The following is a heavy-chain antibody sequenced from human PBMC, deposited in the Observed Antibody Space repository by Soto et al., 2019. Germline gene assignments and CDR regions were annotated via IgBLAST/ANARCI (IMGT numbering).Heavy chain of an antibody. CDR3: ARHGDYSGMDV. V-gene: IGHV4-34*01. Sequence: QAQLQQWGAGLLKPSETLSLTCAVYGGSFRGYYWSWIRQPPGKGLEWIGEINHSGSTNYNPALKSRVTISVDTSKNQFSLKLSSVTAADTAVYYCARHGDYSGMDVWGQGTTVTVSS. D-gene: IGHD3-16*01. CDR2: INHSGST. J-gene: IGHJ6*02. CDR1: GGSFRGYY.